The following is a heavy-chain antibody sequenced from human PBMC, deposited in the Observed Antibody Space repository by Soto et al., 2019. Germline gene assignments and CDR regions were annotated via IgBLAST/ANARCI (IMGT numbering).Heavy chain of an antibody. V-gene: IGHV3-30*18. Sequence: GGSLRLSCAASGFTFSSYGMHWVRQAPGKGLEWVAVISYDGSNKYYADSVKGRFTISRDNSKNTLYLQMNSLRAEDTAVYYCAKDWGDIVAPGASDIWGQGTMVTV. CDR1: GFTFSSYG. CDR2: ISYDGSNK. CDR3: AKDWGDIVAPGASDI. J-gene: IGHJ3*02. D-gene: IGHD5-12*01.